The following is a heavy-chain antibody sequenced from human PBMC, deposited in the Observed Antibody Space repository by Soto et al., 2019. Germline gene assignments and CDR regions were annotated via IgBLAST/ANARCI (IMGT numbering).Heavy chain of an antibody. CDR2: IYYSGST. V-gene: IGHV4-61*01. J-gene: IGHJ4*02. Sequence: SSETLSLTCTVSGGSVSSGSYYWSWIRQPPGKGLEWIGYIYYSGSTNYNPSLKSRVTISVDTSKNQFSLKLSSVTAADTAVYYCAREAHSSSSGRYYFDYWGQGTLVTVSS. CDR1: GGSVSSGSYY. CDR3: AREAHSSSSGRYYFDY. D-gene: IGHD6-6*01.